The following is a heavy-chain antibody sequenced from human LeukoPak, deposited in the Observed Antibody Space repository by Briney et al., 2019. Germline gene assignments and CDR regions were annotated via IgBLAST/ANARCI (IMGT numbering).Heavy chain of an antibody. CDR2: MNPNSGNT. CDR1: GYTFTSYD. D-gene: IGHD3-22*01. CDR3: ASHYYDSSGYGEWFDP. Sequence: ASVKVSCKASGYTFTSYDINWVRQATGQGLEWMGWMNPNSGNTGYAQKFQGRVTMTRNTSISTAYMELSNLRSEDTAVYYCASHYYDSSGYGEWFDPWGQGTLVTVSS. V-gene: IGHV1-8*01. J-gene: IGHJ5*02.